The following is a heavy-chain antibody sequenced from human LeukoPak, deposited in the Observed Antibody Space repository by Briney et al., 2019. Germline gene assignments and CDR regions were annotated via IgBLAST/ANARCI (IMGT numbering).Heavy chain of an antibody. CDR3: ARSMIFPPDSFDY. CDR1: GFTFSSYW. D-gene: IGHD3-22*01. V-gene: IGHV3-74*01. Sequence: GGSLRLSCAASGFTFSSYWMHWVRQAPGKGLVWVSRISSDGSSTSYADSVKGRFTISRDNAKNTLYLQMNSLRAEDTAVYYCARSMIFPPDSFDYWGQGALVTVSS. CDR2: ISSDGSST. J-gene: IGHJ4*02.